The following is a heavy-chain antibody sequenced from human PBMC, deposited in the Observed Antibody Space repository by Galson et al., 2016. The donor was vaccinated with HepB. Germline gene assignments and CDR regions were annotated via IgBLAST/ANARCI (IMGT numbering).Heavy chain of an antibody. CDR2: IYYSGRT. CDR3: ARDDSGGWYGFHYGMDV. V-gene: IGHV4-59*01. D-gene: IGHD6-19*01. J-gene: IGHJ6*02. Sequence: ETLSLTCTVSGASISGYYLSWIRQPPGKGLEWIGYIYYSGRTNYNPSLKSRVTISVDTSKNQFSLKLSSVTAAATAVYYCARDDSGGWYGFHYGMDVWGQGTTVTVSS. CDR1: GASISGYY.